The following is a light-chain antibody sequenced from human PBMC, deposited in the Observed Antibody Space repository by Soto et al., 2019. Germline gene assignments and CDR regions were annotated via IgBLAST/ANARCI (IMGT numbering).Light chain of an antibody. CDR2: AAS. J-gene: IGKJ2*01. V-gene: IGKV3-20*01. CDR1: RTFASSY. Sequence: EIVLTQSPDTLSLSPEERATLACRASRTFASSYLAWYQQKPGQAPRLLIYAASTRATGIPDRFSGSGSGADFSLTISRLEPEDSAVYYCQKYGSSPPYTFGQGTKLEIK. CDR3: QKYGSSPPYT.